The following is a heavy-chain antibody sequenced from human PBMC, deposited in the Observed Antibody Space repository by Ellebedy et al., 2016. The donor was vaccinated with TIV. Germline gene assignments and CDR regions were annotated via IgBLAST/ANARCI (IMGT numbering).Heavy chain of an antibody. J-gene: IGHJ3*02. Sequence: GGSLRLXXAASGFTFSSYGMHWVRQAPGKGLEWVAVISYDGSNKYYADSVKGRFTISRDNSKNTLYLQMNSLRAEDTAVYYCATNHEKGAFDIWGQGTMVTVSS. V-gene: IGHV3-30*03. CDR1: GFTFSSYG. CDR2: ISYDGSNK. D-gene: IGHD1-14*01. CDR3: ATNHEKGAFDI.